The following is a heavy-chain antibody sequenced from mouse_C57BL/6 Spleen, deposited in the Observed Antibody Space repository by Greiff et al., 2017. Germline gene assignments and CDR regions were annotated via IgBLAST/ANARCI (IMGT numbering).Heavy chain of an antibody. CDR1: GYAFSSYW. J-gene: IGHJ2*01. V-gene: IGHV1-80*01. D-gene: IGHD2-5*01. CDR2: IYPGDGDT. Sequence: QVQLQQSGAELVKPGASVKISCKASGYAFSSYWMNWVKQRPGKGLEWIGQIYPGDGDTNYNGKFKGKATLTADKSSSTAYMQLSSLTSEDSAVYFCARVESNSYYFDYWGQGTTLTVSS. CDR3: ARVESNSYYFDY.